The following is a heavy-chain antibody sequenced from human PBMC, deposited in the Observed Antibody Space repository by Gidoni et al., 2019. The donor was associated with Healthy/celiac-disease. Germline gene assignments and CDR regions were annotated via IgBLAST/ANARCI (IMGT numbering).Heavy chain of an antibody. CDR2: IYYSGST. V-gene: IGHV4-31*03. J-gene: IGHJ6*02. CDR3: ARTIAVAGYYYGMDV. Sequence: QVQLQESGPGLVKPSQTLSLTCPVSGGSISSGGYYWSWLRQHPGKGLEWIGYIYYSGSTYYNPSLKSRVTISVDTSKNQFSLKLSSVTAADTAVYYCARTIAVAGYYYGMDVWGQGTTVTVSS. D-gene: IGHD6-19*01. CDR1: GGSISSGGYY.